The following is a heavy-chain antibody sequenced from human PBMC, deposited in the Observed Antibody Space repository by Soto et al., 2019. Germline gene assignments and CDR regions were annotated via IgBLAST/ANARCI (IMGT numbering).Heavy chain of an antibody. J-gene: IGHJ4*02. V-gene: IGHV4-61*01. CDR3: ARTDRYSYYDY. D-gene: IGHD5-18*01. Sequence: SETLSLTCTVSGGSVSSGSYYWSWIRQPPGKGLEWIGYIYYSGSTNYNPSLKSRVAISVDTSKNQFSLKLSSVTAADTAVYYCARTDRYSYYDYWGQGTLVTVSS. CDR2: IYYSGST. CDR1: GGSVSSGSYY.